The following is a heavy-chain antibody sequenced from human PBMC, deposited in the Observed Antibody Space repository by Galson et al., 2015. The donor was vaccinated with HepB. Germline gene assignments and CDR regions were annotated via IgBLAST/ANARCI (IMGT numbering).Heavy chain of an antibody. CDR3: ARTPDYYNMLTAXRAFDI. J-gene: IGHJ3*02. CDR1: GFTFNNFA. CDR2: ISYDGSQK. D-gene: IGHD3-9*01. Sequence: SLRLSCAAXGFTFNNFAMHWVRQTPGKGLEWMAVISYDGSQKYYADSVKGRFTISRDNSKNTLYLQMDSLRAEDAAFYYCARTPDYYNMLTAXRAFDIWGQXXXVTVSS. V-gene: IGHV3-30*04.